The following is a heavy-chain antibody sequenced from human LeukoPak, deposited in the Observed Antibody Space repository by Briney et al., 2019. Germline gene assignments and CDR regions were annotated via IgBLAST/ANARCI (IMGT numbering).Heavy chain of an antibody. Sequence: SETLSLTCHVSGYSISSAYYWGWIRQPPGKELEWIGSIHYSGGTSYNPSLKSRVTISGDTSKNQFSLKLSSVTAADTAVYYCARGFRGPNFDYWGQGTLVTVSS. CDR3: ARGFRGPNFDY. CDR2: IHYSGGT. CDR1: GYSISSAYY. V-gene: IGHV4-38-2*02. J-gene: IGHJ4*02. D-gene: IGHD3-10*01.